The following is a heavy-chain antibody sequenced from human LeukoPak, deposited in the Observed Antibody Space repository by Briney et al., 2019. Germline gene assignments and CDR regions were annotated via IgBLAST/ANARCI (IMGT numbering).Heavy chain of an antibody. J-gene: IGHJ4*02. V-gene: IGHV3-53*01. CDR2: LYSDGNT. CDR1: GFTVITND. Sequence: GGSLRLSCAASGFTVITNDMTWVRQAPGKGLEWVSVLYSDGNTKYADSVQGRFTISRDNSKNTLYLEMNSLSPGATAVYYCARGVEPLAANTLAYWGQGTLVTVSS. D-gene: IGHD1-14*01. CDR3: ARGVEPLAANTLAY.